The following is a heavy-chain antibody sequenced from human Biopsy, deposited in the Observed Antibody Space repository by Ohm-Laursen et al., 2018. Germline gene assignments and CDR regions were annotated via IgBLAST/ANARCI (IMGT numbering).Heavy chain of an antibody. Sequence: GSPRLSCAASGFSFDNYVMHWVRQAPGKGPVWVSRINSDGSSTSYADSVKGRFTISRDNAKNTLYLQMDSLRVEDTAVYYCARRSTTYCSSTSCSFDYWGQETLVTVSS. V-gene: IGHV3-74*01. CDR3: ARRSTTYCSSTSCSFDY. J-gene: IGHJ4*02. CDR1: GFSFDNYV. CDR2: INSDGSST. D-gene: IGHD2-2*01.